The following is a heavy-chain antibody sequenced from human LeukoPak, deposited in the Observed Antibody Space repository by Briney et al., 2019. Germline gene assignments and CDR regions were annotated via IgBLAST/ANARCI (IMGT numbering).Heavy chain of an antibody. CDR2: IYYSGST. Sequence: SETLSLTCTVSGGSISSYYWSWIRQPPGKGLEWIGYIYYSGSTNYNPSLKSRVTISVDTSKNQFSLKLSSVTAADTAVYYCARGGSRYGSGSYYSYFQHWGQGTLVTVSS. J-gene: IGHJ1*01. V-gene: IGHV4-59*12. CDR1: GGSISSYY. D-gene: IGHD3-10*01. CDR3: ARGGSRYGSGSYYSYFQH.